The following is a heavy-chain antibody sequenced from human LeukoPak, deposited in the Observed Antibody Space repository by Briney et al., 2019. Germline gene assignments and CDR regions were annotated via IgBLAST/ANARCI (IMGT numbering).Heavy chain of an antibody. D-gene: IGHD3-22*01. CDR3: ARAYDYYDSSGYYYFLGDAFDI. CDR2: IYYSGST. Sequence: SETLSLTCTVSGGSVSSGSYYWSWIRQPPGKGLEWIGYIYYSGSTNYNPSLKSRVTISVDTSKNQFSLKLSSVTAADTAVYYCARAYDYYDSSGYYYFLGDAFDIWGQGTMVTVSS. J-gene: IGHJ3*02. CDR1: GGSVSSGSYY. V-gene: IGHV4-61*01.